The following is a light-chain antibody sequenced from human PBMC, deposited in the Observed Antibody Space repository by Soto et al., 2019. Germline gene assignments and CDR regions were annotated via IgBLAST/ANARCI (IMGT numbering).Light chain of an antibody. V-gene: IGKV3-20*01. CDR3: QVYGILPWT. J-gene: IGKJ1*01. CDR1: QSVSSRN. CDR2: DAS. Sequence: EIVLTQSPGTLSLSPGERATLSCRASQSVSSRNLAWYQQKPGQAPRLLIFDASSRATGIPDRFSGSGSGTDFTLTITRLEPEDFALYYCQVYGILPWTFGQGTKVDIK.